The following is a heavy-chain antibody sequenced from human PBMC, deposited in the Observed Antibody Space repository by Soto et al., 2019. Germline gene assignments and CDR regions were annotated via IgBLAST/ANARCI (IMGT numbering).Heavy chain of an antibody. D-gene: IGHD3-22*01. V-gene: IGHV3-30-3*01. CDR1: GFTFSSYA. Sequence: QVQLVESGGGVVQPGRSLRLSCAASGFTFSSYAMHWVRQAPGKGLEWVAVISYDGSNKYYADSVKGRFTISRDNYKNTLYLQMNSLRAEDTAVYYCARDSGYYYDSSGYWGYWGQGTLVTVSS. CDR3: ARDSGYYYDSSGYWGY. J-gene: IGHJ4*02. CDR2: ISYDGSNK.